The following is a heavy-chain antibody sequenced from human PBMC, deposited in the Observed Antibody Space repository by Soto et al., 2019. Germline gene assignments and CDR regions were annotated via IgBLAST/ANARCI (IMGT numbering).Heavy chain of an antibody. J-gene: IGHJ4*02. CDR3: ASRNTRIAAALN. CDR1: GGSISSSNW. CDR2: IYHSGST. V-gene: IGHV4-4*02. Sequence: SETLSLTCAVSGGSISSSNWWSWVRQPPGKGLEWIGEIYHSGSTNYNPSLKSRVTISVDKSKNQFSLKLSSVTAADTAVYYCASRNTRIAAALNWGQGTLVTVSS. D-gene: IGHD6-13*01.